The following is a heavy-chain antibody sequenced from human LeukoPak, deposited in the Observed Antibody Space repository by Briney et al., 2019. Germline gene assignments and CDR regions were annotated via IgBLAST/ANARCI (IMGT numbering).Heavy chain of an antibody. CDR3: ARHLLRYFDWLLLDY. CDR2: ISWNSGSI. V-gene: IGHV3-9*01. CDR1: GFTFDDYA. J-gene: IGHJ4*02. D-gene: IGHD3-9*01. Sequence: PGGSLRLSCAASGFTFDDYAMHWVRQAPGKGLEWVSGISWNSGSIGYADSVKGRFTISRDNAKNSLYLQMNSLRAEDTAVYYCARHLLRYFDWLLLDYWGQGTLVTVSS.